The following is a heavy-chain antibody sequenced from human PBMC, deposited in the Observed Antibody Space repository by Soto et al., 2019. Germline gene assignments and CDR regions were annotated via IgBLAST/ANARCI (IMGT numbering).Heavy chain of an antibody. CDR3: ARGNVANWFGP. CDR1: GYSFTGYW. V-gene: IGHV5-51*01. CDR2: VYPSDSRT. Sequence: GESLKISCEGSGYSFTGYWIVWVRQMPGKGLEWMGIVYPSDSRTKYSPSFQGQVTMSADTSTNTAYLQWTSLKASDTAMYYCARGNVANWFGPWGQRTLVTVSS. J-gene: IGHJ5*02.